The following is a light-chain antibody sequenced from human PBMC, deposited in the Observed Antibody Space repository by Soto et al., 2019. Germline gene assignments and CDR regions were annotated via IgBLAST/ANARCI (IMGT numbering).Light chain of an antibody. Sequence: EIVLTQSPATLSVSPGERATLSCRASQSVGSNLAWYHQKPGQAPSLIIYGASTRATGNPARFSGSGSGTEFTLTISSLQSEDFAVYYCQQYNRWPQAFGQGTKVEIK. CDR1: QSVGSN. CDR2: GAS. J-gene: IGKJ1*01. V-gene: IGKV3-15*01. CDR3: QQYNRWPQA.